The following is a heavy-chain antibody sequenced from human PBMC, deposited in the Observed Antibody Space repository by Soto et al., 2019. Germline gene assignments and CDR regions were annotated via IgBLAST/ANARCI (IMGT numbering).Heavy chain of an antibody. CDR3: ERGVAAAGTSIDY. D-gene: IGHD6-13*01. V-gene: IGHV4-31*03. J-gene: IGHJ4*02. CDR1: GGSISSGGYY. CDR2: IYYSGSP. Sequence: QVQLQESGPGLVKPSQTLSLTCTVSGGSISSGGYYWSWIRQHPGKGLEWIGYIYYSGSPYYNPSLKLRVTISVDTAKNQFSLKLSSVTAADTAVSCCERGVAAAGTSIDYWGQGTLVTVSS.